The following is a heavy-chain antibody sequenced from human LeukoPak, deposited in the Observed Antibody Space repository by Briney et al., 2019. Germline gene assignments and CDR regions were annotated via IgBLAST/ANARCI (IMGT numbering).Heavy chain of an antibody. CDR1: GFTFSSYG. J-gene: IGHJ4*02. CDR2: IYSGGST. CDR3: ARSRSTVIVFDY. Sequence: PGGSLRLSCAASGFTFSSYGMHWVRQAPGKGLEWVSVIYSGGSTYYADSVKGRFTISRDNSKNTLYLQMNSLRAEDTAVYYCARSRSTVIVFDYWGQGTLVTVSS. D-gene: IGHD2-21*01. V-gene: IGHV3-53*01.